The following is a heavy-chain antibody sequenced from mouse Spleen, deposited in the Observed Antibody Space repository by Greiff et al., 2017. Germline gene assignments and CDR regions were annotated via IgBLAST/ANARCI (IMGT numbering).Heavy chain of an antibody. CDR2: ISSGGSYT. CDR1: GFTFSSYG. CDR3: ARHDEGYAFDY. Sequence: EVMLVESGGDLVKPGGSQKLSCAASGFTFSSYGMSWVRQTPDKRLEWVATISSGGSYTYYPDSVKGRFTISRDNAKNTLYLQMSSLKSEDTAMYYCARHDEGYAFDYWGQGTTLTVSS. D-gene: IGHD2-3*01. J-gene: IGHJ2*01. V-gene: IGHV5-6*01.